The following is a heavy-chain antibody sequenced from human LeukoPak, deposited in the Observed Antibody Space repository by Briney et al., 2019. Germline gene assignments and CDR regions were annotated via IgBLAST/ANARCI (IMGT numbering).Heavy chain of an antibody. CDR2: ISGSGDNT. J-gene: IGHJ4*02. CDR3: AKIPHPTYYFDY. Sequence: GGSLRLSCAASGFGFTSYAMSWVRQAPGKGLEWVSAISGSGDNTYYADSVMGRFTISRDNSRNTLHLQMNSLRPEDTAVYYCAKIPHPTYYFDYWGQGTLLTVS. V-gene: IGHV3-23*01. CDR1: GFGFTSYA.